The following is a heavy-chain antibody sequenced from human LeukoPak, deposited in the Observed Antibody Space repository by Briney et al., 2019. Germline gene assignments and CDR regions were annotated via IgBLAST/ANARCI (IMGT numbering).Heavy chain of an antibody. D-gene: IGHD3-9*01. CDR3: ARDGYDILTGYPQAFDY. V-gene: IGHV4-4*07. Sequence: SETLSLTCTVSSGSISSYYWSWIRQPAGKGLEWIGRIYTSGSTNYNPSLKSRVTMSVDTSKNQFSLKLSSVTAADTAVYYCARDGYDILTGYPQAFDYWGQGTLVTVSS. J-gene: IGHJ4*02. CDR2: IYTSGST. CDR1: SGSISSYY.